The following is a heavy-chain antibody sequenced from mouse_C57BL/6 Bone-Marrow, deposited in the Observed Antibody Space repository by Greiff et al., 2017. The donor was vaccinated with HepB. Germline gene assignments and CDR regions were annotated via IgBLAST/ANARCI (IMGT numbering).Heavy chain of an antibody. D-gene: IGHD1-1*01. J-gene: IGHJ4*01. CDR3: ARLHYYGSSYDYAMDY. Sequence: EVMLVESGGGLVQPGGSLSLSCAASGFTFTDYYMSWVRQPPGKALEWLGFIRNKANGYTTEYSASVKGRFTISRDNSPSILYLQMNALRAEDSATYYCARLHYYGSSYDYAMDYWGQGTSVTVSS. CDR2: IRNKANGYTT. V-gene: IGHV7-3*01. CDR1: GFTFTDYY.